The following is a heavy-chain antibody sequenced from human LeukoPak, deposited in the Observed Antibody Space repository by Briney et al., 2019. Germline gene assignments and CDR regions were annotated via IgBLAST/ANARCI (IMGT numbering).Heavy chain of an antibody. V-gene: IGHV1-2*02. J-gene: IGHJ4*02. Sequence: ASVKVSCKASGYTFTGYYMHWVRQAPGQGLEWMGWINPNSGGTNYAQKFQGRVTMTRDTSISTAYMELSRLRSDDTAVYYCAKPTKLGGTGDVLRSLYYFDYWGQGTLVTVSS. CDR1: GYTFTGYY. CDR2: INPNSGGT. D-gene: IGHD7-27*01. CDR3: AKPTKLGGTGDVLRSLYYFDY.